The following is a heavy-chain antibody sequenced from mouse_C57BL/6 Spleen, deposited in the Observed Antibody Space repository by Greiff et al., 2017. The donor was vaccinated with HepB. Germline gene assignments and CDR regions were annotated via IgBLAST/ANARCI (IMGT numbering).Heavy chain of an antibody. D-gene: IGHD2-4*01. CDR3: TVGYYDYAWFAY. CDR2: IRLKSDNYAT. Sequence: EVKVEESGGGLVQPGGSMKLSCVASGFTFSNYWMNWVRQSPEKGLEWVAQIRLKSDNYATHYAESVKGRFTISRDDSKSSVYLQMNNLRAEDTGIYYCTVGYYDYAWFAYWGQGTLVTVSA. CDR1: GFTFSNYW. V-gene: IGHV6-3*01. J-gene: IGHJ3*01.